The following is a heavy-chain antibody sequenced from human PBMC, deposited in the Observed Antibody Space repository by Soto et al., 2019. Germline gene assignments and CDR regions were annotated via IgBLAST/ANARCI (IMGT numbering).Heavy chain of an antibody. J-gene: IGHJ6*03. CDR1: GYTFTSYA. D-gene: IGHD2-2*01. V-gene: IGHV1-3*01. CDR2: INAGNGNT. Sequence: GASVKVSCKASGYTFTSYAMHWVRQAPGQRLEWKGWINAGNGNTKYSQKFQGRVTITRDTSASTAYMELSSLRSEDTAVYYCARDVGYCSSTSCHYYYYYYMDVWGKGTTVTVSS. CDR3: ARDVGYCSSTSCHYYYYYYMDV.